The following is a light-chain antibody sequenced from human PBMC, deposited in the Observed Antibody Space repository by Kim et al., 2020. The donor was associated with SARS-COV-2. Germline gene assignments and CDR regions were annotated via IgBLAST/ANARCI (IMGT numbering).Light chain of an antibody. CDR3: QVWVSSSAHWV. V-gene: IGLV3-21*04. Sequence: SYELTQPPSVSVAPGKTARITCRGNNIGSKSVHWYQQKPGQAPVLVIYYDSDRPSGIPERFSGSNSGNTATLTISRVEAGDEADYYCQVWVSSSAHWVFG. CDR1: NIGSKS. J-gene: IGLJ3*02. CDR2: YDS.